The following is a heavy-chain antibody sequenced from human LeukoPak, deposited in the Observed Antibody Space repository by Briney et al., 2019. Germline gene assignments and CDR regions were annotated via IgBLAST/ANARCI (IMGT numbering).Heavy chain of an antibody. Sequence: SETLSLTCTVSGGSIGSYYWSWIRQPAGKGLEWIGRIYTSGSTNYNPSLKSRVTMSVDTSKNQFSLRLSSVTAADTAVYYCARDHAVTTSYYYYYYGMDVWGQGTTVTVSS. V-gene: IGHV4-4*07. CDR1: GGSIGSYY. CDR2: IYTSGST. J-gene: IGHJ6*02. D-gene: IGHD4-17*01. CDR3: ARDHAVTTSYYYYYYGMDV.